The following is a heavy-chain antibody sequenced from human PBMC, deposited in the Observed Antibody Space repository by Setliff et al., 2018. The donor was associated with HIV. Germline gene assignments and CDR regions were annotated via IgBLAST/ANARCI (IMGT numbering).Heavy chain of an antibody. CDR2: TKFDGSGS. V-gene: IGHV3-7*03. D-gene: IGHD3-3*01. Sequence: GGSLRLSCAGSGVTFFSTYSMNWVRQAPGKGLEWVSNTKFDGSGSYYVDSVKGRFTISRDTTKDSLYLQMDSLRTDDTAVYYCARWRWQQSEFDCWGQGTLVTVSS. CDR3: ARWRWQQSEFDC. CDR1: GVTFFSTYS. J-gene: IGHJ4*02.